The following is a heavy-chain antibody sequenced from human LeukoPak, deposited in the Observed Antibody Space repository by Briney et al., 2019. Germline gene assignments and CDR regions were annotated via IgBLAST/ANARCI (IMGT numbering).Heavy chain of an antibody. CDR1: GGSISSSSYY. V-gene: IGHV4-39*07. Sequence: SETLSLTCTVSGGSISSSSYYWGWIRQPPGKGLEWIGSIYYSGSTYYNPSLKSRVTISVDTSKNQFSLKLSSVTAADTAVYYCARDIRFGRYSYYYYYGMDVWGQGTTVTVSS. CDR2: IYYSGST. D-gene: IGHD3-10*01. CDR3: ARDIRFGRYSYYYYYGMDV. J-gene: IGHJ6*02.